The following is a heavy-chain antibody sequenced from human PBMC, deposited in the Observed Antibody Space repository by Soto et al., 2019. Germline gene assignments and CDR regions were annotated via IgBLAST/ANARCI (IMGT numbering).Heavy chain of an antibody. CDR3: AITGAGYYIV. CDR2: IFSADNT. D-gene: IGHD3-3*01. V-gene: IGHV3-53*01. CDR1: GFTVSSKY. J-gene: IGHJ4*02. Sequence: GGSLGLSCAASGFTVSSKYLSWVHQAPGKGLEWVSVIFSADNTHYADSVKGRFTISRDNSKNTVFLQMNSLRAEDTAVYYCAITGAGYYIVWGQGTPVTVSS.